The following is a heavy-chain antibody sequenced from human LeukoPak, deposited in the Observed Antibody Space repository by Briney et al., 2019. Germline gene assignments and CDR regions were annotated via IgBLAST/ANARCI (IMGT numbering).Heavy chain of an antibody. CDR1: GGSISSRSYY. D-gene: IGHD3-22*01. V-gene: IGHV4-39*01. Sequence: PSETLSLTCTVSGGSISSRSYYWGWIRPPPGKRLEWIGSFYYSGSTYYNPSLKSRVTISANTSKNQFSLKLNSVTAADTAVYYCARQRYYYDSSGYYFDYWGQGTLVTVSS. J-gene: IGHJ4*02. CDR2: FYYSGST. CDR3: ARQRYYYDSSGYYFDY.